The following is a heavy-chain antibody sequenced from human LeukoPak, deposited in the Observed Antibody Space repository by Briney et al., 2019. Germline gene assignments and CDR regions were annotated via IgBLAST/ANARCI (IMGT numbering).Heavy chain of an antibody. CDR1: GGFISSYY. D-gene: IGHD2-15*01. Sequence: SETLSLTCTVSGGFISSYYWSWIRQPPGKGLEWIGYIYYSGSTNYNPSLKSRVTISVDTSKNQFSLKLSSVTAADTAVYYCARHECSGGSCYSNWFDPWGQGTLVTVSS. CDR3: ARHECSGGSCYSNWFDP. V-gene: IGHV4-59*08. J-gene: IGHJ5*02. CDR2: IYYSGST.